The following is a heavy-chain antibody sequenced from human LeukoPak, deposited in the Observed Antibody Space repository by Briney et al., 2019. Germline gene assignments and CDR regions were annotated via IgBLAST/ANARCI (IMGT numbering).Heavy chain of an antibody. Sequence: PSETLSLTCTVSGGSISSYYWSWIRQPPGKGLEWIGEINHSGSTNYNPSLKSRVTISVDTSKNQFSLKLSSVTAADTAVYYCARAFWKLRYFDWLSHMPDYWGQGTLVTVSS. CDR2: INHSGST. CDR3: ARAFWKLRYFDWLSHMPDY. V-gene: IGHV4-34*01. D-gene: IGHD3-9*01. J-gene: IGHJ4*02. CDR1: GGSISSYY.